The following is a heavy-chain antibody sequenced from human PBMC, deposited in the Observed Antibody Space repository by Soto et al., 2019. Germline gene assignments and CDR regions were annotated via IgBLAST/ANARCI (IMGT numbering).Heavy chain of an antibody. CDR3: ARVRSKLVVVTAPGHFDY. CDR1: GGSFSGYY. J-gene: IGHJ4*02. Sequence: SETLSLTCAVYGGSFSGYYWSWIRQPPGKGLEWIGEINHSGSTNYNPSLKSRVTISVDTSKNQFSLKLSSVTAADTAVYYCARVRSKLVVVTAPGHFDYWGQGTLVTSPQ. CDR2: INHSGST. V-gene: IGHV4-34*01. D-gene: IGHD2-21*02.